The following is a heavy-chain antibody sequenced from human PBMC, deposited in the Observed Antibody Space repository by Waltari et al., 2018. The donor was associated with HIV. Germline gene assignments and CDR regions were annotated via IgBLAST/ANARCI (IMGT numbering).Heavy chain of an antibody. V-gene: IGHV1-46*01. CDR1: GYTFTSYY. CDR2: INPSGGST. CDR3: ARGGPFLGYCSGGSCSDQYFPAY. J-gene: IGHJ4*02. D-gene: IGHD2-15*01. Sequence: QVQLVQSGAEVQRPGASVTVCCKTSGYTFTSYYMHWVRQAPGEGLERVGMINPSGGSTNYAQKFQGKVTRTRDTSTTTVYMELSSLRSEETAMYYCARGGPFLGYCSGGSCSDQYFPAYWGQGTLVTVSS.